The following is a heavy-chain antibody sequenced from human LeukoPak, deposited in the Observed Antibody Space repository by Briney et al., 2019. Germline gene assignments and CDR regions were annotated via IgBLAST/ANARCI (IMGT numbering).Heavy chain of an antibody. D-gene: IGHD2/OR15-2a*01. CDR3: ARGRDYCLDF. J-gene: IGHJ4*02. Sequence: TGGSLRLSCVVSGFTLSNYGMDWVRQAPGKGLEWISFLGSTGSVTWYADSVKGRFTISRDKARNSLYLQMNGLGDGDTAVYYCARGRDYCLDFWGRGTVVTVS. V-gene: IGHV3-48*02. CDR1: GFTLSNYG. CDR2: LGSTGSVT.